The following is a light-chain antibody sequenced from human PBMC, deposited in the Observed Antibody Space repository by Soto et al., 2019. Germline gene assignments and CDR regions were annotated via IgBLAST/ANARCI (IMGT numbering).Light chain of an antibody. CDR3: SSYTSTSTPCV. V-gene: IGLV2-14*01. J-gene: IGLJ1*01. CDR2: DVS. Sequence: QSVLTQPASVSGSPGQSISISCTGISSGVGGYDYVSWYQQRPGKAPKLMIYDVSNRPSGVSNRFSGSKSGNTASLTISGLQAEDEADYYCSSYTSTSTPCVFGTGTKVT. CDR1: SSGVGGYDY.